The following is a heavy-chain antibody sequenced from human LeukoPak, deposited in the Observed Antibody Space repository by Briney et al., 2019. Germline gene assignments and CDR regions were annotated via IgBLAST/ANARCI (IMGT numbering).Heavy chain of an antibody. D-gene: IGHD3-3*01. CDR2: IYYSGST. CDR1: GGSINSYY. V-gene: IGHV4-59*01. CDR3: ARAGSDFWSGTNDAFDI. J-gene: IGHJ3*02. Sequence: SETLSLTCTVSGGSINSYYWSWIRQPPGKGLEWIGYIYYSGSTNYNPSLKSRVTISVDTSKNQFSLKLSSVTAADTAVYYCARAGSDFWSGTNDAFDIWGQGTMVTVSS.